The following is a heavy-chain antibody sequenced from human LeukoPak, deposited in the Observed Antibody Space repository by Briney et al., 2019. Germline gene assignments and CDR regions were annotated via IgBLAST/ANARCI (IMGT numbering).Heavy chain of an antibody. CDR3: ASMVRGVMHDAFDI. Sequence: GGSLRLSCAASGFTFSSYAMHWVRQAPGKGLEWVAVISYDGSNKYYADSVKGRFTISRDNSKNTLYLQMNSLRAEDTAVYYCASMVRGVMHDAFDIWGQGTMVTVSS. CDR2: ISYDGSNK. CDR1: GFTFSSYA. J-gene: IGHJ3*02. V-gene: IGHV3-30*04. D-gene: IGHD3-10*01.